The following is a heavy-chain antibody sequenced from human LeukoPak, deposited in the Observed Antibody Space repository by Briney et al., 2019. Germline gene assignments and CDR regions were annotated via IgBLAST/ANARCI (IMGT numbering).Heavy chain of an antibody. CDR3: ARGGYYGSGNDFRFDP. J-gene: IGHJ5*02. D-gene: IGHD3-10*01. Sequence: SETLSLTCTVSGGSISSYYWSWIRQPPGKGLEWIGEINHSGSTNYNPSLKSRVTISVDTSKNQFSLKLSSVTAADTAVYYCARGGYYGSGNDFRFDPWGQGTLVTVSS. V-gene: IGHV4-34*01. CDR2: INHSGST. CDR1: GGSISSYY.